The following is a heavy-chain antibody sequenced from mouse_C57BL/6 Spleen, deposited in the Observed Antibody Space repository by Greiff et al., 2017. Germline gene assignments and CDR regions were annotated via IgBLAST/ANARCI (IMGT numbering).Heavy chain of an antibody. Sequence: QVQLQQSGPELVKPGASVKLSCKASGYTFTSYDINWVKQRPGQGLEWIGWIYPRDGSTKYNEKLKGKATLTVDTSSSTAYMELHSLTSEDSAVYFCAITYSYGISSLDYWGQGTTLTVSS. D-gene: IGHD1-1*01. CDR3: AITYSYGISSLDY. CDR2: IYPRDGST. V-gene: IGHV1-85*01. CDR1: GYTFTSYD. J-gene: IGHJ2*01.